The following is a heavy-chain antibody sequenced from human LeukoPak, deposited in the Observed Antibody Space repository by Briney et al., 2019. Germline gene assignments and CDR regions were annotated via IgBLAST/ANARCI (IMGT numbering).Heavy chain of an antibody. J-gene: IGHJ4*02. CDR1: GGSFSGYY. Sequence: SETLSFTCAVYGGSFSGYYWSWIRQPPGKGLEWIGSIYYSGSTYYNPSLKSRVTISVDTSKNQFSLKLSSVTAADTAVYYCASRFYDILTGYYMVFDYWGQGTLVTVSS. V-gene: IGHV4-34*01. CDR2: IYYSGST. CDR3: ASRFYDILTGYYMVFDY. D-gene: IGHD3-9*01.